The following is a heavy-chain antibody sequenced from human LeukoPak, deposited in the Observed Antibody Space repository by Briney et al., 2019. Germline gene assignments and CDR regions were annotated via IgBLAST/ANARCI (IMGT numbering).Heavy chain of an antibody. CDR3: ARGGTFPYSVAGGYYYYYSMDV. D-gene: IGHD2-15*01. J-gene: IGHJ6*02. Sequence: GASVKVSCKASGYTFTSYGISWVRQAPGQGLEWMGWISAYNGNTNYAQKLQGRVTMTTDTSTSTAYMELRSLRSDDTAVYYCARGGTFPYSVAGGYYYYYSMDVWGQGTTVTVSS. V-gene: IGHV1-18*01. CDR2: ISAYNGNT. CDR1: GYTFTSYG.